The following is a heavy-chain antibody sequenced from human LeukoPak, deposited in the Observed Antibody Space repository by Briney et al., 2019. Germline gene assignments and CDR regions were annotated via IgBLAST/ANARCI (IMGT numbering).Heavy chain of an antibody. CDR2: IYCSGRT. Sequence: PSETLSLTCSVSGGSISSYDWSWIRQPPGKGLEWIGYIYCSGRTNYNPSLKSRVTISVDTSKNQFSLKLSSVTAADTAVYYCASSRDGYNYFDYWGQGTLVTVSS. V-gene: IGHV4-59*12. CDR3: ASSRDGYNYFDY. J-gene: IGHJ4*02. D-gene: IGHD5-24*01. CDR1: GGSISSYD.